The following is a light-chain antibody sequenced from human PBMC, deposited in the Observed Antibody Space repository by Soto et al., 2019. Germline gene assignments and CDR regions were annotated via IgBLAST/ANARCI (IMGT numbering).Light chain of an antibody. J-gene: IGKJ1*01. V-gene: IGKV1-9*01. CDR1: QDISNY. CDR3: QQYNNWTWT. CDR2: AAS. Sequence: DIQLTQSPSFLSASVGDRVTVTCRASQDISNYLAWYQQKPGEGPKLLIYAASTLQSGVPSRFSGSGSGTEFTLTISSLQSEDFAVYYCQQYNNWTWTFGQGTKVDIK.